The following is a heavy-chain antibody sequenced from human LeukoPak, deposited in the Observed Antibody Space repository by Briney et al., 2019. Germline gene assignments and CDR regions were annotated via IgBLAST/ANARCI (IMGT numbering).Heavy chain of an antibody. Sequence: PGGSLRLSCVASGFSLSDYWMHWVRQVPGKGLVWVARSDFDGSGTGYADFVKGRFTISRDNAKNTLYLQMNSLKDEDTAVYYCVRDYFFSLDPWGQGTLVTVSS. D-gene: IGHD2/OR15-2a*01. J-gene: IGHJ5*02. V-gene: IGHV3-74*01. CDR1: GFSLSDYW. CDR2: SDFDGSGT. CDR3: VRDYFFSLDP.